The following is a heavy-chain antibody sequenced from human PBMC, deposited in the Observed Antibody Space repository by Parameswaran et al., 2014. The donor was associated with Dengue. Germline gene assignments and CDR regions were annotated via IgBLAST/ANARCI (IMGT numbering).Heavy chain of an antibody. CDR3: AREGPPYYYDSSGYYPAVPYFDY. J-gene: IGHJ4*02. D-gene: IGHD3-22*01. V-gene: IGHV1-2*05. CDR2: INPNSGGT. Sequence: WVRQAPGQGLEWMGRINPNSGGTNYAQKFQGRVTMTRDTSISTAYMELSRLRSDDTVVYYCAREGPPYYYDSSGYYPAVPYFDYWGQGTLVTVSS.